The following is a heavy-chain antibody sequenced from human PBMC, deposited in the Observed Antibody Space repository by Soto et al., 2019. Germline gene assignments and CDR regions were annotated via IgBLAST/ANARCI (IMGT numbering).Heavy chain of an antibody. V-gene: IGHV4-31*11. CDR1: GGSISSGGYY. CDR3: ARDRPYYGGNLDAFDI. CDR2: IYYSGST. D-gene: IGHD4-17*01. Sequence: QVQLQESGPGLVKPSQTLSLTCAVSGGSISSGGYYWSWIRQPPGKGLEWIGYIYYSGSTYYNPSIKSRVTISVDTSQNQFSLKLSSVTAADTAVYYCARDRPYYGGNLDAFDIWGQGTMVTVSS. J-gene: IGHJ3*02.